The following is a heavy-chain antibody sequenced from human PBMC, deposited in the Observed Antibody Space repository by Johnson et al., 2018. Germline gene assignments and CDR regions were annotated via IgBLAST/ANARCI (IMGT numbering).Heavy chain of an antibody. J-gene: IGHJ3*02. D-gene: IGHD6-13*01. CDR3: AREDGSSDAFDI. CDR1: GGSISTYY. Sequence: QVQLQESGPGLVKPSETXSLTCTISGGSISTYYWSWIRQPPGKGLEWIGYIYYSGITNYNPSLKSRVTISVDTSKNQFSLKVRSVTVADTAVYYCAREDGSSDAFDIWGQGTMVTVSS. V-gene: IGHV4-59*01. CDR2: IYYSGIT.